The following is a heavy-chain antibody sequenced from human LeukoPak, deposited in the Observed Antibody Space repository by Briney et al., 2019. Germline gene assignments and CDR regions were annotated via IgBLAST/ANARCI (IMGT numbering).Heavy chain of an antibody. CDR1: GGSFSGYY. D-gene: IGHD6-13*01. CDR2: INHSGST. V-gene: IGHV4-34*01. Sequence: SETLSLTCAVYGGSFSGYYWSWIRQPPGKGLEWIEEINHSGSTNYNPSLKSRVTISVDTSKNQFSLKLSSVTAADTAVYYCARRRGSSYYYYYYYMDVWGRGTTVTVSS. CDR3: ARRRGSSYYYYYYYMDV. J-gene: IGHJ6*03.